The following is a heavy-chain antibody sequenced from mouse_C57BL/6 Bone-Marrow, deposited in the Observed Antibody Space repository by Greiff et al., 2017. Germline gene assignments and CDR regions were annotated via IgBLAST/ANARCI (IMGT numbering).Heavy chain of an antibody. J-gene: IGHJ1*03. Sequence: QVQLQQSGPELVKPGASVKLSCKASGYTFTSYDINWVKQRPGQGLEWIGWLYPRDGSTKYNEKFKGKATLTVDTTSSTACMVLHSLTSEDAAVYFCARDYGNGDRYFEFWGTGNTVTVSS. CDR2: LYPRDGST. D-gene: IGHD1-1*01. V-gene: IGHV1-85*01. CDR1: GYTFTSYD. CDR3: ARDYGNGDRYFEF.